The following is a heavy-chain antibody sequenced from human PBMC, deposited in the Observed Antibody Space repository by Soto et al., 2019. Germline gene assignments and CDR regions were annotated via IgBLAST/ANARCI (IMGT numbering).Heavy chain of an antibody. CDR2: INDGKGNT. J-gene: IGHJ5*02. V-gene: IGHV1-3*01. CDR3: AGGSVVGFDP. Sequence: QVQLVQSGAEVKKPGASVKVSCKAAGYNFTSYAMHWVCEAPGQRLAWMGGINDGKGNTKYSPQFQGRVTITRDTSASTADMELSSFRSEDTAVYYCAGGSVVGFDPWGQGTLVTVSS. CDR1: GYNFTSYA.